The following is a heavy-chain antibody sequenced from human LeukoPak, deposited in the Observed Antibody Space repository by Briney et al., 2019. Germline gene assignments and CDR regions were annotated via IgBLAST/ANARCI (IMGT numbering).Heavy chain of an antibody. CDR3: AKDVTWVQLCLDY. D-gene: IGHD5-18*01. Sequence: GGSLRLSCAASGFTFSSYAMSWVRQAPGKGLEWVSGISGSGGSTYYADSVKGRFTVSRDNSKNTLYLQMNSLRAEDRAVYYCAKDVTWVQLCLDYWGQGTLVTVSS. CDR2: ISGSGGST. V-gene: IGHV3-23*01. CDR1: GFTFSSYA. J-gene: IGHJ4*02.